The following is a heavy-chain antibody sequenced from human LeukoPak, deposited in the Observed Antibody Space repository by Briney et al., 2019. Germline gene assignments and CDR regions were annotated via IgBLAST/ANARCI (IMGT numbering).Heavy chain of an antibody. Sequence: GTSLRLSCAASGFTFSSYAMSWVRQAPGKGLEWASAISGSGGSTYYADSVKGRFTISRDNSKNTLYLQMNSLRAEDTAVYYCAKFKLGTRRVYYYYGMDVWGQGTTVTVSS. V-gene: IGHV3-23*01. D-gene: IGHD7-27*01. CDR2: ISGSGGST. CDR1: GFTFSSYA. J-gene: IGHJ6*02. CDR3: AKFKLGTRRVYYYYGMDV.